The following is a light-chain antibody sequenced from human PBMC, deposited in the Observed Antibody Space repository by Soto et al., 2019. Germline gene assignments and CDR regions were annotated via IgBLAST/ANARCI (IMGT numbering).Light chain of an antibody. CDR1: QAVNTR. Sequence: EIVLTQSPATLSSFPGDRVTLSCRASQAVNTRLAWYQHKPGQAPRLLIYLASNRAAGVPARFSGSGSGTDFPLTTSDLEPEDFAVYYCHQPQSWPRTFGQGTTVDIK. CDR2: LAS. V-gene: IGKV3-11*01. J-gene: IGKJ1*01. CDR3: HQPQSWPRT.